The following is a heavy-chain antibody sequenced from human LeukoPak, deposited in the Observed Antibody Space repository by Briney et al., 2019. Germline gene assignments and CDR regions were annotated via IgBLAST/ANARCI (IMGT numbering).Heavy chain of an antibody. J-gene: IGHJ3*01. D-gene: IGHD1-1*01. CDR3: SNTRRAWSTGRDPVDF. V-gene: IGHV3-30*18. CDR1: GFTFSSYG. Sequence: GGSLRLSCAASGFTFSSYGMHWVRQAPGKGLEWVAVISYDGSNKYYADSVKGRFTISRDNSKNTLYLQMNSLRTEDTAVYYCSNTRRAWSTGRDPVDFWGQGTMVTVSS. CDR2: ISYDGSNK.